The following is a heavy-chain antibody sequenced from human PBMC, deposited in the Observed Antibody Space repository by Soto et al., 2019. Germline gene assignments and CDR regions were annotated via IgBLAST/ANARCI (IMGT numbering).Heavy chain of an antibody. D-gene: IGHD3-16*02. CDR2: ISYDGSNK. CDR3: AKDMYGGMITFGGVIVGN. V-gene: IGHV3-30*18. CDR1: GFTFSSYG. J-gene: IGHJ4*02. Sequence: QVQLVESGGGVVQPGRSLRLSCAASGFTFSSYGMHWVRQAPGKGLEWVAVISYDGSNKYYADPVKGRFTISRDNSKNKLYLQMNSQRAGDTAVYSCAKDMYGGMITFGGVIVGNWGQGTLVTVSS.